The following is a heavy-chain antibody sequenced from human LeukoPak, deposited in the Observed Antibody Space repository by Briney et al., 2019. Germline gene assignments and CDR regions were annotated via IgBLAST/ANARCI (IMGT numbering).Heavy chain of an antibody. CDR2: ISNSGSTI. CDR3: AGDPGDFDY. J-gene: IGHJ4*02. V-gene: IGHV3-48*01. CDR1: GFTFSSYA. D-gene: IGHD7-27*01. Sequence: GGSLRLSCAASGFTFSSYAMSWVRQAPGKGPEWVSYISNSGSTIYYADSVKGRFTISRDNAKNSLYLQMNSRRAEDTAVYYCAGDPGDFDYWGQGTLVTVSS.